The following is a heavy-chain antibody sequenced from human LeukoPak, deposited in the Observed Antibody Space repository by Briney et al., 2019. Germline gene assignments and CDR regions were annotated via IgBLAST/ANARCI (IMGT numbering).Heavy chain of an antibody. CDR3: AREYFQH. V-gene: IGHV3-30*04. Sequence: GGSLRLSCAASGFTFSSYAMHWVRQAPGKGLEWVAVISYDGSNKYYADSVKGRFTISRDNSKNALYLQMNSLRAEDTAVYYCAREYFQHWGQGTLVTVSS. J-gene: IGHJ1*01. CDR1: GFTFSSYA. CDR2: ISYDGSNK.